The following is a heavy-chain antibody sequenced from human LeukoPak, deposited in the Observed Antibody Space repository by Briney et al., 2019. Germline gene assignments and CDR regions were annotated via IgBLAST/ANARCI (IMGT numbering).Heavy chain of an antibody. CDR2: ISVSDAGT. CDR3: AKIQGYFDY. CDR1: GFTFSSYA. Sequence: PGGSLRLSCAASGFTFSSYAMSWVRQAPGKGLEWVSTISVSDAGTYYADSVTGRFTISRDNSKNTLYLQLNSLRAEDTAVYYCAKIQGYFDYWGQGTLVTVSS. V-gene: IGHV3-23*01. J-gene: IGHJ4*02.